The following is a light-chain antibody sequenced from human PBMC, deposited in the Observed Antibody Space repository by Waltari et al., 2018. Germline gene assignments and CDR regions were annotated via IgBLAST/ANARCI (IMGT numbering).Light chain of an antibody. CDR2: WAS. CDR3: QQYYSTPWT. Sequence: IVLTKSSDSLAPSLGERATISCTSSTSLCFNFSNMSYIPWYQQKPGQSPKLLFYWASTRKSGVPDRFSGSGSGAYFALTISSLQAEDVAVYYCQQYYSTPWTFGQGTRVEVK. CDR1: TSLCFNFSNMSY. V-gene: IGKV4-1*01. J-gene: IGKJ1*01.